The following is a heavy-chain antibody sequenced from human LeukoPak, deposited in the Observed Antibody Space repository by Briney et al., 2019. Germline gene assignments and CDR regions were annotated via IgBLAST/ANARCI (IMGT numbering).Heavy chain of an antibody. D-gene: IGHD5-18*01. Sequence: GGSLRLSCAASGFTFSSYAMSWVRQAPGKGLEWVSAISGSGGSTYYADPVKGRFTISRDNSKNTLYLQMNSLRAEDTAVYYCAKSGSVDTAIPYDYWGQGTLVTVSS. CDR3: AKSGSVDTAIPYDY. J-gene: IGHJ4*02. CDR2: ISGSGGST. V-gene: IGHV3-23*01. CDR1: GFTFSSYA.